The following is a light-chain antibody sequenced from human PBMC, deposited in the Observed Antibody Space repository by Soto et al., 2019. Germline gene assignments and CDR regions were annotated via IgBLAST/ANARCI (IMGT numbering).Light chain of an antibody. J-gene: IGKJ4*01. CDR3: LQTRTYPRT. V-gene: IGKV1-9*01. CDR2: ADS. CDR1: QGIAAS. Sequence: DIQLTQSPSFLSASVGDRVTITCRASQGIAASLAWYQQKPGNPPRLLIYADSTLQSGVPSRFSGSGSGTRGTLTISSLEPEDFATYYCLQTRTYPRTFGGGTKVDIK.